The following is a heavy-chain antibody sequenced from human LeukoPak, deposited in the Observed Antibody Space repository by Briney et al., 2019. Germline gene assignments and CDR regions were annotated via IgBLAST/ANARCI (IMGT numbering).Heavy chain of an antibody. CDR2: ISYDGSNK. D-gene: IGHD5-12*01. V-gene: IGHV3-30-3*01. Sequence: SGGSLRLSCAASGFTFSSYAMHWVRQAPGKGLEWVAVISYDGSNKYYADSVKGRFTISRDNSKNTLYLQMNSLRAEDTAVYYCARERRGAHDYWGQGTLVTVSS. CDR1: GFTFSSYA. J-gene: IGHJ4*02. CDR3: ARERRGAHDY.